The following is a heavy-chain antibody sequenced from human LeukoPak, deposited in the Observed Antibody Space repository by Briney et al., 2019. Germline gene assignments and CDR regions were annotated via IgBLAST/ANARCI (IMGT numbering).Heavy chain of an antibody. V-gene: IGHV1-69*04. Sequence: ASVKVSCKASGGTFSSYAISWVRQAPGQGLEWMGRIIPILGIANYAQKFQGRVTITADKSTSTAYMELSSLRSEDTAVYYCARDYSSSLNFDYWGQGTLVAVSS. CDR3: ARDYSSSLNFDY. CDR2: IIPILGIA. J-gene: IGHJ4*02. CDR1: GGTFSSYA. D-gene: IGHD6-13*01.